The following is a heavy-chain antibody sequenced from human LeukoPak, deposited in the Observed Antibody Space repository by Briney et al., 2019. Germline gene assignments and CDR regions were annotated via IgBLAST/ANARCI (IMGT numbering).Heavy chain of an antibody. V-gene: IGHV3-30*18. CDR2: ISYDGSNK. CDR3: AKEVKSSGWFNGMDV. Sequence: GGSLRLSCAASGFTFSSYGMHWVRQAPGKGLEWVAVISYDGSNKYYADSVKGRFTISRDNSKNTLYLQMNSLGAEDTAVYYCAKEVKSSGWFNGMDVWGQGTTVTVSS. CDR1: GFTFSSYG. J-gene: IGHJ6*02. D-gene: IGHD6-19*01.